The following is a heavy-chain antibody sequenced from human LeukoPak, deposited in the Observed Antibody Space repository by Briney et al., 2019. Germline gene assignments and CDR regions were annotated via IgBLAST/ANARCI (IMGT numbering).Heavy chain of an antibody. V-gene: IGHV3-73*01. CDR1: GFTFSGSA. D-gene: IGHD2-8*01. J-gene: IGHJ6*03. CDR2: IRSKANSYAT. CDR3: TRSGCTNGVCQDYYYYYYMDV. Sequence: PGGSLRLSCAASGFTFSGSAMHWVRQASGKGLEWVGRIRSKANSYATVYAASVKGRFTISRDDSKNTAYLQMNSLKSGDTAVYYCTRSGCTNGVCQDYYYYYYMDVWGKGTTVTVSS.